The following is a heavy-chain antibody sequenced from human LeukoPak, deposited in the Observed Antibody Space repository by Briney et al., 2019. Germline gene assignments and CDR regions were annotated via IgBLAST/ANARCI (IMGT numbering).Heavy chain of an antibody. D-gene: IGHD3-22*01. V-gene: IGHV4-4*07. Sequence: SETLSLTCTVSGGSISSYYWSWIRQPAGKGLEWIGRIYTSGSTNYNPSLKSRVTMSVDTSKNQFSLKLSSVTAADTAVYYCAREEPDSSGYYRSFDYWGQGTLVTVSS. J-gene: IGHJ4*02. CDR3: AREEPDSSGYYRSFDY. CDR1: GGSISSYY. CDR2: IYTSGST.